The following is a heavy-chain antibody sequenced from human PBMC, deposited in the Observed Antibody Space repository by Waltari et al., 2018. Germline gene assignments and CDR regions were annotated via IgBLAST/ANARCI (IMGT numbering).Heavy chain of an antibody. D-gene: IGHD1-1*01. J-gene: IGHJ4*02. CDR1: GFSFGNYA. Sequence: ELQLLESGGGFVQPGGSLRLVCAASGFSFGNYAMTWVRQAPGKGLEWVSGISGSGDSIYYADSVKGRFTISRDNSKNTLTLQVNSLRGEDTAVYYCARLNDDHDFQALDFWGQGTLVTVSS. V-gene: IGHV3-23*01. CDR3: ARLNDDHDFQALDF. CDR2: ISGSGDSI.